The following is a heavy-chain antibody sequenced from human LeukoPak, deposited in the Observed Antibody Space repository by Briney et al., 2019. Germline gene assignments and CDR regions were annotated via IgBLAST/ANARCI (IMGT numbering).Heavy chain of an antibody. CDR3: ATRDSLAHFQH. CDR2: IYPGDSDT. D-gene: IGHD2-15*01. Sequence: GEPLKISCKGSRCSFTSYWMGWVRQMPGKGLEWMGIIYPGDSDTRYSPSFQGQVTISADKSISTAYLQWSSLKASDTAMYYCATRDSLAHFQHWGQGTLVTVSS. V-gene: IGHV5-51*01. CDR1: RCSFTSYW. J-gene: IGHJ1*01.